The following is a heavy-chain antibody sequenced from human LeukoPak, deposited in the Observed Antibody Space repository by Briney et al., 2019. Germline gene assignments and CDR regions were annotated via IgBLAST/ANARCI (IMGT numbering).Heavy chain of an antibody. D-gene: IGHD3-22*01. CDR1: GYTFTYYY. CDR3: ARDHDSSGRTDDAFDI. CDR2: INPNSGDT. J-gene: IGHJ3*02. Sequence: ASVKVSCKASGYTFTYYYIHWVRQAPGQGLEWMGRINPNSGDTNYAQRFQGRVTMARGASISTAYMELSRLTSDDTAVYFCARDHDSSGRTDDAFDIWGQGTMVTVSS. V-gene: IGHV1-2*06.